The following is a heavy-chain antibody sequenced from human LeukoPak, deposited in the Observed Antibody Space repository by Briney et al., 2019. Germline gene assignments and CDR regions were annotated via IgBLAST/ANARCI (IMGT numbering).Heavy chain of an antibody. CDR2: MRFDGSIE. V-gene: IGHV3-30*02. Sequence: GGSLRLSCAASGFPFSSYGMHWVRQAPGKGPEWVAFMRFDGSIEYYADSVRGRFTIFRDNSKNTLYLQLDSLRPEDTAVYYCAKQYGGYFEYWGQGTLVSVSS. CDR3: AKQYGGYFEY. D-gene: IGHD6-13*01. J-gene: IGHJ4*02. CDR1: GFPFSSYG.